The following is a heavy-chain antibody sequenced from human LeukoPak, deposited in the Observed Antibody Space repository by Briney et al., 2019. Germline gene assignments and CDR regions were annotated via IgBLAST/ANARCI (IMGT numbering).Heavy chain of an antibody. V-gene: IGHV3-30-3*01. D-gene: IGHD3-22*01. CDR2: ISYDGSNK. J-gene: IGHJ4*02. CDR1: GFTFSSYW. CDR3: ARAGYYYDSSGYYPPGGYFDY. Sequence: GGSLRLSCAASGFTFSSYWMNWVRQAPGKGLEWVAVISYDGSNKYYADSVKGRFTISRDNSKNTLYLQMNSLRAEDTAVYYCARAGYYYDSSGYYPPGGYFDYWGQGTLVTVSS.